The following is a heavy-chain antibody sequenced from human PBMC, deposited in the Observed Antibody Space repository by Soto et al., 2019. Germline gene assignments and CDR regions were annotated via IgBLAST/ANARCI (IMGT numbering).Heavy chain of an antibody. Sequence: ASVKVSCKASGYTFTTYGINWVRQAPGQGLEWMGWISAYNGNTNYAQKLQGRVTMTTDTSTSTAYMELRSLRSDDTAVYYCARDPQIYDSSGYSSYWGQGTLVTVSS. D-gene: IGHD3-22*01. CDR3: ARDPQIYDSSGYSSY. V-gene: IGHV1-18*01. J-gene: IGHJ4*02. CDR1: GYTFTTYG. CDR2: ISAYNGNT.